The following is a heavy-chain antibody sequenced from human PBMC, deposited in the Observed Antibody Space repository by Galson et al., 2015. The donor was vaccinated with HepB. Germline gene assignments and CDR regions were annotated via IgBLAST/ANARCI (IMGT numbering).Heavy chain of an antibody. CDR1: TFSFNDSY. Sequence: SLTLSCAGSTFSFNDSYLRWIRQAPGKGLEWISYISSRGTVIYYGDSVRGRFTISRDNSENSMSLHMNSLIAEDTGLYYCVSRNGLLYPFDVGGPGTMVTAS. CDR3: VSRNGLLYPFDV. V-gene: IGHV3-11*01. CDR2: ISSRGTVI. D-gene: IGHD2-8*01. J-gene: IGHJ3*01.